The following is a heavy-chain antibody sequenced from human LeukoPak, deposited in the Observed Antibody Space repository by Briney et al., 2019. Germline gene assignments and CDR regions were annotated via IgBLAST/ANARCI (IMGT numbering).Heavy chain of an antibody. CDR3: ARWAGYYGSGDTYYYGMDV. V-gene: IGHV1-2*02. J-gene: IGHJ6*02. CDR1: GYTFTGYY. D-gene: IGHD3-10*01. Sequence: GASVKVSCKASGYTFTGYYMHWVRQAPGQGLEWMGWINPNSGGTNYAQKFQGRVTMTRGTSISTAYMELSRLRSDDTAVYYCARWAGYYGSGDTYYYGMDVWGQGTTVTVSS. CDR2: INPNSGGT.